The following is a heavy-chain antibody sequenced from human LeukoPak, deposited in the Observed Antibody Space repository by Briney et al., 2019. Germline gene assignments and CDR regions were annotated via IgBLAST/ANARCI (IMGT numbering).Heavy chain of an antibody. Sequence: SETLSLTCTVSGGSISSSSYYWGWIRQPPGKGLEWIGSIYYSGSTYYNPSLKSRVTISVDTSKNQFSLKLSSATAADTAVYYCARRSSSSPTPYWFDPWGQGTLVTVSS. CDR1: GGSISSSSYY. CDR2: IYYSGST. J-gene: IGHJ5*02. D-gene: IGHD6-6*01. V-gene: IGHV4-39*01. CDR3: ARRSSSSPTPYWFDP.